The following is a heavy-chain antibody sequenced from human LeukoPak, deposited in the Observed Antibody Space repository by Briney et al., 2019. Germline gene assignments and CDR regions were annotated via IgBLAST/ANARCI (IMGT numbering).Heavy chain of an antibody. CDR3: ARSNIVVVVAATLRSKWFDP. J-gene: IGHJ5*02. CDR2: INHSGST. V-gene: IGHV4-34*01. CDR1: GGSFSGYY. D-gene: IGHD2-15*01. Sequence: SGTLSLTCAVYGGSFSGYYWSWIRQPPGKGLEWIGEINHSGSTNYNPSLKSRVTISVDTSKNQFSLKLSSVTAADTAVYYCARSNIVVVVAATLRSKWFDPWGQGTLVTVSS.